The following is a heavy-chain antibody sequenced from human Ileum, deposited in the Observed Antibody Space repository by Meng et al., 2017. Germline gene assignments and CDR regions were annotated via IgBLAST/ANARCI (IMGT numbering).Heavy chain of an antibody. Sequence: QGQLQQWGEGLLNPSGPLALTCGVYGGSFSGDYWSWIRQPPGKGLEWIGEIDHSGGTNYNPSLKNRVTISVDTSNNRFSLKLSSVKAADTALYFCARRVGATPYAYNWLDPWGQGTLVTVSS. D-gene: IGHD1-26*01. CDR1: GGSFSGDY. J-gene: IGHJ5*02. V-gene: IGHV4-34*01. CDR2: IDHSGGT. CDR3: ARRVGATPYAYNWLDP.